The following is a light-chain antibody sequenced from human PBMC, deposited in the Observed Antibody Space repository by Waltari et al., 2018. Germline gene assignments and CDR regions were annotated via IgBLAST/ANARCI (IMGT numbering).Light chain of an antibody. J-gene: IGKJ3*01. CDR1: QSVNTY. CDR3: QQRSQWPPVT. V-gene: IGKV3-11*01. Sequence: EIVLTQSPATLSLSPGERATLSCRASQSVNTYLAWYQQKPGQAPRLLIYDASNRTTGIPARFSGSGSGTDFTLTISSLEPEDFAIYYCQQRSQWPPVTFGPGTKVNIK. CDR2: DAS.